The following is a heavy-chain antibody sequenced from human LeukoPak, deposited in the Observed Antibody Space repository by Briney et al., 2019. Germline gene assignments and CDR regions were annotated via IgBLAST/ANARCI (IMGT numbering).Heavy chain of an antibody. CDR1: GFTFSSYA. J-gene: IGHJ6*02. D-gene: IGHD3-22*01. Sequence: GRSLRLSCAASGFTFSSYAMHWVRQAPGKGLEWVAVISYDGSNKYYADSVKGRFTISRDNSKNTLYLQMNSLRAEDTAVYYCARDRYDSAPVSSGGMDVWGQGTTVTVSS. CDR3: ARDRYDSAPVSSGGMDV. V-gene: IGHV3-30*04. CDR2: ISYDGSNK.